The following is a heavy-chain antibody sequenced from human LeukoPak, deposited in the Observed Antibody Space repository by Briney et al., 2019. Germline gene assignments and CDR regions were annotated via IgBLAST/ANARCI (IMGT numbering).Heavy chain of an antibody. V-gene: IGHV3-7*01. J-gene: IGHJ4*02. CDR1: GSTFSTSW. CDR2: INQDGSEK. D-gene: IGHD5-12*01. Sequence: PGASLRLSCAASGSTFSTSWLTSVRQGPGKGLEWVATINQDGSEKYYVDSGKGRFTISRDNAKNSLYLQLNSLRAEDTAVYYCARDRGLAYWGQGILVIVSS. CDR3: ARDRGLAY.